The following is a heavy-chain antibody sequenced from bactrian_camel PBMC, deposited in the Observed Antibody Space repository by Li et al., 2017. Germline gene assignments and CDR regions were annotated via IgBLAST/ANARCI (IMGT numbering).Heavy chain of an antibody. CDR1: GFTFSKYW. CDR2: ISVRGRT. CDR3: ARGYYCEPYRQYVYPDT. J-gene: IGHJ4*01. D-gene: IGHD3*01. V-gene: IGHV3S25*01. Sequence: QLVESGGGLVQPGGSLRLSCAVSGFTFSKYWMNWVRQAPGKGLEWVSCISVRGRTYYSDFVQGRFTISRDNTMSTLYLEMNNLKTEDTAVYYCARGYYCEPYRQYVYPDTRGQGTQVTVS.